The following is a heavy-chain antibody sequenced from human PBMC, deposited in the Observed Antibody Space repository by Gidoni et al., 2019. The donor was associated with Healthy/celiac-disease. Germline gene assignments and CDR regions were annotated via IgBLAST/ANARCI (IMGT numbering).Heavy chain of an antibody. J-gene: IGHJ6*02. Sequence: EVQLLESGGGLVQPGGSLRLSCAASGFPFSSYAMRWVRQAPGKGLEWVSAISGSGGSTYYADSVKGRFTISRDNSKNTLYLQMNSLRAEDTAVYYCAKLDWLLTSYYGMDVWGQGTTVTVSS. CDR1: GFPFSSYA. CDR2: ISGSGGST. CDR3: AKLDWLLTSYYGMDV. D-gene: IGHD3-9*01. V-gene: IGHV3-23*01.